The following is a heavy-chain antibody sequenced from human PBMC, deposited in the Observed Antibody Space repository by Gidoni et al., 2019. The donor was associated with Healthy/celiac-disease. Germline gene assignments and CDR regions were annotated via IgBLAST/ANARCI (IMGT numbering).Heavy chain of an antibody. D-gene: IGHD3-16*01. CDR3: ARDLYPRRPAYYDYVWGSYLSD. J-gene: IGHJ4*02. CDR2: IIPIFGTA. Sequence: QVQLVQSGAEVKKPGSSVKVSCKASGGTFSSYAITWVRQAPGQGLEWMGGIIPIFGTANYAQKFQGRVTITADESTSTAYMELSSLRSEDTAVYYCARDLYPRRPAYYDYVWGSYLSDWGQGTLVTVSS. V-gene: IGHV1-69*01. CDR1: GGTFSSYA.